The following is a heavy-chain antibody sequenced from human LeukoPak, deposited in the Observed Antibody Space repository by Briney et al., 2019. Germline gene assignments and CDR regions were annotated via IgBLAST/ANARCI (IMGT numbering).Heavy chain of an antibody. CDR2: IKQDGSEK. V-gene: IGHV3-7*03. CDR1: GFTFSSYW. Sequence: GGSLRLSCAASGFTFSSYWMSWVRQAPGKGLEWVANIKQDGSEKYYVDSVKGRFTISRDNAKNSLYLQMNSLRAEDTVVYYCARGTHRYSSRAFDIWGQGTMVTVSS. D-gene: IGHD6-13*01. J-gene: IGHJ3*02. CDR3: ARGTHRYSSRAFDI.